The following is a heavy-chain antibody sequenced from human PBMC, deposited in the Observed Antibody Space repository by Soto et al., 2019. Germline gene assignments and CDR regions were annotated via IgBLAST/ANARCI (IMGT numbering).Heavy chain of an antibody. V-gene: IGHV4-31*03. CDR2: IYYSGST. Sequence: QVQLQESGPGLVKPSQTLSLTCTVSGGSISSGGYYWSWIRQHPGKGLEWIGYIYYSGSTYYNPSLKSXXTXPXXTSKNQFSLKLSSVTAADTAVYYCARFPEGGAFDYWGQGTLVTVSS. D-gene: IGHD1-26*01. J-gene: IGHJ4*02. CDR3: ARFPEGGAFDY. CDR1: GGSISSGGYY.